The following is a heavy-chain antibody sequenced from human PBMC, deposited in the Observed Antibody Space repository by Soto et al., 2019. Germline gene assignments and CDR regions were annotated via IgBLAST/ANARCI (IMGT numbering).Heavy chain of an antibody. CDR2: IYYGGGT. V-gene: IGHV4-31*03. J-gene: IGHJ3*01. Sequence: QVQLQESGPGLVKPSQTLSLTCTVSGDSISRDGQYWSWIRQHPGKGLEWIGDIYYGGGTPYKPSLNPSLKSRVAMSMDTSQSQLSLRLASVTAADTAVYYCATRHDPLTGPTAFAVWGPGTMAHVS. CDR1: GDSISRDGQY. CDR3: ATRHDPLTGPTAFAV. D-gene: IGHD3-9*01.